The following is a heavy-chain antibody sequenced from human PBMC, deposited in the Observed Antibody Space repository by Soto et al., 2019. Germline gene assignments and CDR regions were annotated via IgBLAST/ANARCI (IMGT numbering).Heavy chain of an antibody. CDR1: GFIFSDYA. CDR2: ISGSDGTT. D-gene: IGHD3-10*01. V-gene: IGHV3-23*01. CDR3: AKVIGGSESYWGGSHYYYALDG. J-gene: IGHJ6*02. Sequence: EVQLLESGGGLTQPGGSLRLSCAASGFIFSDYAMYWVRQAPGKGLEWVSVISGSDGTTYYADSVRGRFTMSRDNSRNTIYLQMMSLRAEDTAVYYCAKVIGGSESYWGGSHYYYALDGWGPGTTVTVAS.